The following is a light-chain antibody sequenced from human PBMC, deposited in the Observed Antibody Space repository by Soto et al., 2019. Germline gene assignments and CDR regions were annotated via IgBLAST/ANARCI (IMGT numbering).Light chain of an antibody. CDR2: AAS. V-gene: IGKV1-39*01. CDR3: KQGYRTPPT. CDR1: QGVSAY. Sequence: IQMTQSPSSLSASVGDRVTITCRASQGVSAYLLWYQQTHRKAPTLLIYAASNLLSGVPSTFSGCGSGPNFTLTISSLHPDAFATYYRKQGYRTPPTFGQGTKL. J-gene: IGKJ2*01.